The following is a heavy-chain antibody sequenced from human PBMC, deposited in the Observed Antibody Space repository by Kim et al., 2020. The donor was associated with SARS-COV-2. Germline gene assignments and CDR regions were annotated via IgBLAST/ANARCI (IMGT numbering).Heavy chain of an antibody. CDR2: ISASGSDI. CDR1: GFSFNTYN. J-gene: IGHJ4*01. Sequence: GGSLRLSCAVSGFSFNTYNMNWVRQAPGKGLDWVSFISASGSDIYYADSVKGRFTISRDNAKSSLYLQMNSLRDEDTALYYCARGGDLWGHGTLVTVSS. D-gene: IGHD3-3*01. V-gene: IGHV3-48*02. CDR3: ARGGDL.